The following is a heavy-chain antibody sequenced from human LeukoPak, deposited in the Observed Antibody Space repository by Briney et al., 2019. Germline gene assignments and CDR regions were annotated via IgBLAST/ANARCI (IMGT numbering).Heavy chain of an antibody. Sequence: PGGSLRLSCAASGFTFSNYAMSWVRQAPGKGLEWVSAISGGGGSTYYAGFVQGRFTISRDNSKNTLNLQINSLRAEDTAVYYCAKGVYYYDSSGYYYTYYFDYWGQGILVTVSS. CDR3: AKGVYYYDSSGYYYTYYFDY. D-gene: IGHD3-22*01. J-gene: IGHJ4*02. V-gene: IGHV3-23*01. CDR1: GFTFSNYA. CDR2: ISGGGGST.